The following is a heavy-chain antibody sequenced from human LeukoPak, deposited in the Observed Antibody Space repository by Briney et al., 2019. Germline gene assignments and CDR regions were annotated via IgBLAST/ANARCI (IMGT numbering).Heavy chain of an antibody. Sequence: PXXSLRLSCAASGFTFSSYWMSWVRQAPGKGLEWVANIKQDGSEKYYVDSVKGRFTISRDNAKNSLYLQMNSLRAEDTAVYYCARGLHPSYYYYYMDVWGKGTTVTVSS. CDR3: ARGLHPSYYYYYMDV. CDR2: IKQDGSEK. CDR1: GFTFSSYW. V-gene: IGHV3-7*01. J-gene: IGHJ6*03. D-gene: IGHD4-11*01.